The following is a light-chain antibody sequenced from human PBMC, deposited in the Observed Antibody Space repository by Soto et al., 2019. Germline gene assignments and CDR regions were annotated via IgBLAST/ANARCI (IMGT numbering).Light chain of an antibody. J-gene: IGLJ3*02. CDR3: CSYAGSYTWV. CDR2: DVT. Sequence: QSALTQPRSVSGSPGQSVTISCTGTSSDVGGYNFVSWYQQHPGKAPKLMIYDVTKRPSGVPDRFSGSKSGITASLTISGLQDEDEADYYCCSYAGSYTWVFGGGTQLTVL. V-gene: IGLV2-11*01. CDR1: SSDVGGYNF.